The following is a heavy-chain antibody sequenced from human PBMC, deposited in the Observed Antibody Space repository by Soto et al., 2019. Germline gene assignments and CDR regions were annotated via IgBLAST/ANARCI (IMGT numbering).Heavy chain of an antibody. CDR1: GGSFSGYY. V-gene: IGHV3-23*01. Sequence: ETLSLTCAVYGGSFSGYYWSWIRQPPGKGLEWVSAISGSGGSTYYADSVKGRFTISRDNSKNTLYLQVNSLRAEDTAVYYCASAYCGGDCYRYFDYWGQGTLVTVSS. CDR2: ISGSGGST. CDR3: ASAYCGGDCYRYFDY. J-gene: IGHJ4*02. D-gene: IGHD2-21*02.